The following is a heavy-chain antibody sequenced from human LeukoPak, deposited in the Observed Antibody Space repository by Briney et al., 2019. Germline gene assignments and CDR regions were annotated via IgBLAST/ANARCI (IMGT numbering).Heavy chain of an antibody. J-gene: IGHJ6*02. CDR2: INHSGST. V-gene: IGHV4-34*01. CDR1: GGSFSVYY. CDR3: AILYYYYGMDV. Sequence: SETLSLTCAVYGGSFSVYYWSWIRQPPGKGLEWIGEINHSGSTNYNPSLKSRVTISVDTSKNQFSLKLSSVTAADTAVYYCAILYYYYGMDVWGQGTTVTVSS.